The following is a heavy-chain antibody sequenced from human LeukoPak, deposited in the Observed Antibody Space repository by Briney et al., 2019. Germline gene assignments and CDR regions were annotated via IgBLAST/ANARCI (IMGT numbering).Heavy chain of an antibody. CDR2: ISLGGENT. Sequence: GGSLRLSXAASGFTFSSFAMSWVRQAPGKGLEWVSSISLGGENTYYADSVKGRFAISRDNSKNTLYLQLNSLRAEDTAVYYCVTGMRLLGVCWGQGSLVTVSA. J-gene: IGHJ4*02. V-gene: IGHV3-23*01. CDR3: VTGMRLLGVC. D-gene: IGHD6-25*01. CDR1: GFTFSSFA.